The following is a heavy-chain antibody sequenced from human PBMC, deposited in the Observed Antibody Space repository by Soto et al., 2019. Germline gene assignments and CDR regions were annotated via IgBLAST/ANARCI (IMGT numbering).Heavy chain of an antibody. CDR2: MNPNSGNA. D-gene: IGHD3-3*01. CDR3: ARAYSHPSPYDFWSGSPWTQPYYGMDV. J-gene: IGHJ6*02. Sequence: ASVKVSCKASGYTFTSYDINWVRQATGQGLEWMGWMNPNSGNAGYAQKFQGRVTMTRNTSISTAYMELSSLRSEDTAVYYCARAYSHPSPYDFWSGSPWTQPYYGMDVWGQGTTVTVSS. CDR1: GYTFTSYD. V-gene: IGHV1-8*01.